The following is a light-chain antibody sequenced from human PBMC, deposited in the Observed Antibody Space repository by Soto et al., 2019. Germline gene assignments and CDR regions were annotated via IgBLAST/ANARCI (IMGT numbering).Light chain of an antibody. CDR2: WAS. Sequence: DIVMTQSQDSLAVSLGERATINCKSSQSVLYSSNNKNCLAWYQQKPGQPPKLLIYWASTRESGVPDRFSGSGSGTDFTLTISSLQAEDVAVYYCQQYYSTPQTFGQGTKVDI. CDR1: QSVLYSSNNKNC. CDR3: QQYYSTPQT. J-gene: IGKJ1*01. V-gene: IGKV4-1*01.